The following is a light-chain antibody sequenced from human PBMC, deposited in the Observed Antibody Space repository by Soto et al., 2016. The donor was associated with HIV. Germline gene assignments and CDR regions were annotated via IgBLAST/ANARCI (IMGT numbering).Light chain of an antibody. V-gene: IGKV2-28*01. J-gene: IGKJ2*01. CDR1: QSLLHSNGYDH. Sequence: DIVMTQSPVSLPVTPGEPASISCRSSQSLLHSNGYDHLDWYLQKPGQSPQLLIYMASNRASGVSGRFSGSGSGTDFTLDISRVEAEDVGVYYCMQSIQLYTFGQGTKLDIK. CDR2: MAS. CDR3: MQSIQLYT.